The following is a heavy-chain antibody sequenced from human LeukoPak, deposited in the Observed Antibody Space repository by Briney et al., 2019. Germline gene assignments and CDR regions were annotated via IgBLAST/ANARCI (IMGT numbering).Heavy chain of an antibody. Sequence: ASVKVSCKASGASFRSNTINWVRRGPGQGLEWMGNIIPMLGVANYAQNFQGRVTITADRSTNTVNMELRSLTSEDTALYYCARGYSSGWLYFDNWGQGTLVTVSS. V-gene: IGHV1-69*02. CDR3: ARGYSSGWLYFDN. CDR2: IIPMLGVA. D-gene: IGHD6-19*01. CDR1: GASFRSNT. J-gene: IGHJ4*02.